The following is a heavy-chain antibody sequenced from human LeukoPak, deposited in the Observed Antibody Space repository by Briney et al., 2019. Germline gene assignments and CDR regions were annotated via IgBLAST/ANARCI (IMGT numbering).Heavy chain of an antibody. Sequence: ASVTVSCKASGYTFTGYYMHWVRQAPGQGLEWMGWVSPNSGGTNYAQKSQGRVTMTRDTSISTAYMELSRLRSDDTAVYYCARRGGSYGAWFDPWGQGTLVTVSS. J-gene: IGHJ5*02. V-gene: IGHV1-2*02. D-gene: IGHD1-26*01. CDR2: VSPNSGGT. CDR3: ARRGGSYGAWFDP. CDR1: GYTFTGYY.